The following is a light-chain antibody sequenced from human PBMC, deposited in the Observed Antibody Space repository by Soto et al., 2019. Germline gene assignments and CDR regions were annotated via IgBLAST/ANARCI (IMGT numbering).Light chain of an antibody. CDR2: AAS. CDR3: QQSYSPPPIN. Sequence: DIQMTQSPSSLSASVLDRVTLTFLASQTISNYLNWYQKKPGKAPKLLIYAASSLQRGVPSRFSGSGSGTDFTLTIGSLQPEDFATYYCQQSYSPPPINCGKGTRREIK. V-gene: IGKV1-39*01. J-gene: IGKJ5*01. CDR1: QTISNY.